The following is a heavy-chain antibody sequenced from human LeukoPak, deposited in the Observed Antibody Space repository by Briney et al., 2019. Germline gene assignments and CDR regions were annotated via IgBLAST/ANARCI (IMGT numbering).Heavy chain of an antibody. J-gene: IGHJ4*02. V-gene: IGHV4-39*01. CDR1: GGSISSSSYY. D-gene: IGHD4-23*01. CDR2: INHSGST. CDR3: ASYGGNPRAFDY. Sequence: SETLSLTCTVSGGSISSSSYYWGWIRQPPGKGLEWIGEINHSGSTNYNPSLKSRDTISVDTSKNQFSLKLSSVTAADTAVYYCASYGGNPRAFDYWGQGTLVTVPS.